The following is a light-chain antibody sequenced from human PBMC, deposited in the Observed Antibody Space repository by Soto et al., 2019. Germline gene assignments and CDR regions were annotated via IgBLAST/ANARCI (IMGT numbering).Light chain of an antibody. CDR1: QSVYTY. CDR3: QQRHKWPPT. J-gene: IGKJ1*01. V-gene: IGKV3-11*01. CDR2: DAS. Sequence: EIVLTQSPATLSMSPGARVTLSCRASQSVYTYLAWYQQKPGQAPRLLISDASKRASGIPARFSGSGSGTDFTLTISSLEPEDLAVYYCQQRHKWPPTFGQGTKVVIK.